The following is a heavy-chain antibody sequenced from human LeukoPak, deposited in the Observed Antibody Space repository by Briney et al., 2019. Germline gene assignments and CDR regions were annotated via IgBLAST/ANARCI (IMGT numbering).Heavy chain of an antibody. CDR2: TYFRAKWYS. J-gene: IGHJ4*02. CDR3: ARSLRSGSVAFDF. Sequence: SQTLSLTCAISGDNVSGNTATWNWIRHSPSSGLEWLGRTYFRAKWYSEYAVFVKSRLIINADTSKNQFSLQLKSVTPEDTAVYYCARSLRSGSVAFDFWGQGILVTVSS. D-gene: IGHD6-19*01. V-gene: IGHV6-1*01. CDR1: GDNVSGNTAT.